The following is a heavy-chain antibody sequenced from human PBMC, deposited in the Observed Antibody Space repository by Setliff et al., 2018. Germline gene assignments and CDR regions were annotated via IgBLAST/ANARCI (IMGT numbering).Heavy chain of an antibody. CDR1: GYSFTGYY. V-gene: IGHV1-46*01. CDR3: ARGGMAAAGRKGVFEH. CDR2: IHTGGGSA. D-gene: IGHD6-13*01. J-gene: IGHJ4*02. Sequence: GASVKVSCKTSGYSFTGYYMHWVRQAPGQGLEWMGIIHTGGGSASYAQKFQGRVTMTSDTSTSTVYMEVNILRSDDTAMYYCARGGMAAAGRKGVFEHWGQGTLVTVSS.